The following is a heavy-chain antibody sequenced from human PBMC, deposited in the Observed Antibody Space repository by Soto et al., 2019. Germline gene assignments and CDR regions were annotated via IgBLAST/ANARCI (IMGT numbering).Heavy chain of an antibody. CDR2: ISGSGGST. CDR1: GFTFSSYG. V-gene: IGHV3-23*01. J-gene: IGHJ4*02. Sequence: GGSLRLSCAASGFTFSSYGMHWVRQAPGKGLEWVSAISGSGGSTYYADSVKGRFTISRDNSKNTLYLQMNSLRAEDTAVYYFAKGPWGGATGIDYWGQGTLVSVSS. D-gene: IGHD1-26*01. CDR3: AKGPWGGATGIDY.